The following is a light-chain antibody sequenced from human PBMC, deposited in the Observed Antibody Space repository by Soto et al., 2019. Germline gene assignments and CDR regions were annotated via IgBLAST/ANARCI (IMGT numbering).Light chain of an antibody. CDR3: QQANSFPRT. J-gene: IGKJ1*01. CDR1: QAISTW. Sequence: DIQMTQSPSSVSASVGDRVTITCRASQAISTWLAWYQQNPGKAPKLLIYSASNLQSGVPSRFSGSGSGTDFTLTISSLQPEDFATYDCQQANSFPRTFGQGTKVEIK. V-gene: IGKV1D-12*01. CDR2: SAS.